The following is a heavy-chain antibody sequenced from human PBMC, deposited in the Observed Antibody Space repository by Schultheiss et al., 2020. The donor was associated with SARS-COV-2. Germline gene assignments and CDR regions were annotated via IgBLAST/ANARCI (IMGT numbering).Heavy chain of an antibody. CDR2: IYYSGST. CDR1: GGSISSYY. CDR3: ARITTGYYDSSGYSLRWFDP. V-gene: IGHV4-59*01. J-gene: IGHJ5*02. D-gene: IGHD3-22*01. Sequence: SETLSLTCTVSGGSISSYYWSWIRQPPGKGLEWIGYIYYSGSTNYNPSLKSLVTISVDTSKNQFSLKLSSVTAADTAVYYCARITTGYYDSSGYSLRWFDPWGQGTLVTVSS.